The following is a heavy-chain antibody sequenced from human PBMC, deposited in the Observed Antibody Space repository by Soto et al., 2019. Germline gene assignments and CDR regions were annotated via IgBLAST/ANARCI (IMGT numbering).Heavy chain of an antibody. V-gene: IGHV4-59*08. J-gene: IGHJ4*02. D-gene: IGHD4-17*01. CDR1: GGSISSYY. CDR3: ARHGGYGDDFDY. Sequence: SETLSLTCTVSGGSISSYYWSWIRQPPGKGLEWIGYIYYSGSTNYNPSLKSRVTISVDTSKNQFSLKLSSVTAADTAVYYCARHGGYGDDFDYWGQGTLVTVS. CDR2: IYYSGST.